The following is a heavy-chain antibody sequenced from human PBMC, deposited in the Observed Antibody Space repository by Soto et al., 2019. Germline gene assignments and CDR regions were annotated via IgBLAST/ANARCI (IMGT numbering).Heavy chain of an antibody. Sequence: ASVKVSCKASGYIFTSYSMYWVRQAPGQRLEWMGWINAGNGNTKYSQKFQGRVTITRDTSASTAYMELSSLRSEDTAVYYCARDRFGVISSGYLDYWGQGTLVTVSS. J-gene: IGHJ4*02. CDR3: ARDRFGVISSGYLDY. CDR1: GYIFTSYS. V-gene: IGHV1-3*01. D-gene: IGHD3-22*01. CDR2: INAGNGNT.